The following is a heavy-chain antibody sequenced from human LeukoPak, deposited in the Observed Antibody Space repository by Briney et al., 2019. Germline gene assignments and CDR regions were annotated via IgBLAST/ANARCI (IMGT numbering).Heavy chain of an antibody. CDR2: IIGSGGTT. Sequence: PGGSLRLPCAASGFTFSDYSMSWVRQAPGKGLEWVSAIIGSGGTTYYADSVKGRFTISRDNSKNTLNLQMNSLRAEDTAVYYCAKDYGDNPFDYWGQGTLVTVSS. CDR1: GFTFSDYS. J-gene: IGHJ4*02. CDR3: AKDYGDNPFDY. D-gene: IGHD4-23*01. V-gene: IGHV3-23*01.